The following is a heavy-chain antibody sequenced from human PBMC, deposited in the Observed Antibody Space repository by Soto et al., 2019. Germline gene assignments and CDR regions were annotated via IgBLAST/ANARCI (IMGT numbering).Heavy chain of an antibody. CDR3: ATGRIVVVGSRAYYGMDV. CDR2: IKPVFGIV. CDR1: GDTFGRFT. V-gene: IGHV1-69*19. D-gene: IGHD3-22*01. J-gene: IGHJ6*02. Sequence: QIRLVQSGAEVQKPGSSVRVSCKASGDTFGRFTINWVRQAPGQGLEWMGGIKPVFGIVNYAQKFQDRVTITADESTSTAYMELRSLRSEDTAVYFCATGRIVVVGSRAYYGMDVWGQGTTVTV.